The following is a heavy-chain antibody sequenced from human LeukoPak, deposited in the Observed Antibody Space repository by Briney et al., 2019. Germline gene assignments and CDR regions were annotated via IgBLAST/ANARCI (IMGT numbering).Heavy chain of an antibody. J-gene: IGHJ4*02. CDR2: IFHNGNI. V-gene: IGHV4-4*02. D-gene: IGHD3-10*01. CDR1: SGSVSSSNW. Sequence: SGTLSLTCTVSSGSVSSSNWWSWVRQSPGKGLEWIGEIFHNGNINYNPSLESRVTISVDKSKNQFSLKLSSVTAADTAVYYCARSGRAGRVPSGYDYWGQGTLVTVSS. CDR3: ARSGRAGRVPSGYDY.